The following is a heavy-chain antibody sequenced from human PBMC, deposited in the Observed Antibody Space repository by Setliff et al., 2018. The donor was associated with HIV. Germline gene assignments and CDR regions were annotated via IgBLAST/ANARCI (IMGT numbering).Heavy chain of an antibody. CDR3: ARGVYSSGWYPLARLDP. J-gene: IGHJ5*02. Sequence: TLSLTCAVYGVSFSGYYWNWIRQTPGKGLEWIGEIDHSGSTNYNPSLKSRVTISLDTSKNQFSLRLTSVTAADTAVYYCARGVYSSGWYPLARLDPWGQGVLVTVSS. D-gene: IGHD6-19*01. CDR1: GVSFSGYY. V-gene: IGHV4-34*01. CDR2: IDHSGST.